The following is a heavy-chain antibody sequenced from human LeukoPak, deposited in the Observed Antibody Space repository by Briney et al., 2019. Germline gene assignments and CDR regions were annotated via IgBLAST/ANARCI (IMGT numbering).Heavy chain of an antibody. CDR2: IWEDGSNI. D-gene: IGHD6-19*01. CDR3: ARAGYNSGWYEY. Sequence: GGSLRLSCAASGFTFSTYGMHWVRQAPGKGLECVAGIWEDGSNIYYADSVKGRFIISRDNSKNTLYLQMNSLRAEDTAVYYCARAGYNSGWYEYWGQGTLVTVSS. J-gene: IGHJ4*02. V-gene: IGHV3-33*01. CDR1: GFTFSTYG.